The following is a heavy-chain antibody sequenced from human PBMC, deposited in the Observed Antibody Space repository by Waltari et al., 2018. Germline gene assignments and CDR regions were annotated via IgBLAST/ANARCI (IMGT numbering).Heavy chain of an antibody. V-gene: IGHV4-4*07. CDR3: ARDFDSNYSYYYYMDV. CDR1: GGSLSSYY. D-gene: IGHD4-4*01. CDR2: IYTSGST. J-gene: IGHJ6*03. Sequence: VQLQESGPGLVKPSETLSLTCTVSGGSLSSYYWSWIRQPAGKGLEWIGRIYTSGSTNYNPSLKSRVTMSVDTSKNQFSLKLSSVTAADTAVYYCARDFDSNYSYYYYMDVWGKGTTVTVSS.